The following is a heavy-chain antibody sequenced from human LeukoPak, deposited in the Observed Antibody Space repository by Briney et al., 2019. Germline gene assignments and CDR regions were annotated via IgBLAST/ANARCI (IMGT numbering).Heavy chain of an antibody. CDR1: GGSISSYY. J-gene: IGHJ4*02. CDR2: IYYSGST. CDR3: ARVTGYMIEDYFDY. D-gene: IGHD3-9*01. Sequence: SETLSLTCTVSGGSISSYYWSWIRQPPGKGLEWIGYIYYSGSTSYNPSLKSRVTISVDTSKNQISLKVRSVTAADTAVYYCARVTGYMIEDYFDYWGQGTLVTVSS. V-gene: IGHV4-59*01.